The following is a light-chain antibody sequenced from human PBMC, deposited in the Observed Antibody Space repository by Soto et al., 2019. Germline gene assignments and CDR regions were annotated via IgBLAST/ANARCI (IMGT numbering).Light chain of an antibody. Sequence: EIVLTQSPATLSLPPEERATLSCSASQSVSNNLASYQQKPGQAPRFLISDASNRATGIPARLSGSGSGTDFTLTISSLEPEDFAVYYCHQRHSWPLTFGGGTKVEI. CDR1: QSVSNN. V-gene: IGKV3-11*01. J-gene: IGKJ4*01. CDR2: DAS. CDR3: HQRHSWPLT.